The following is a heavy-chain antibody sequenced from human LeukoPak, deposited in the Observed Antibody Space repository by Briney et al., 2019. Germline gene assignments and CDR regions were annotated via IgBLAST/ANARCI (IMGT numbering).Heavy chain of an antibody. J-gene: IGHJ6*02. Sequence: PGGSLRLSCATSGFTFTHYAINWVRQAPGRGLEWVSSISGSGGGTYYRDSVKGRFTISRDKSRRMVYLQMNSLRVEDTAVYYCSKDQMSSVTSVGYYYYAMDVWGQGTTVTVTS. V-gene: IGHV3-23*01. D-gene: IGHD6-19*01. CDR1: GFTFTHYA. CDR2: ISGSGGGT. CDR3: SKDQMSSVTSVGYYYYAMDV.